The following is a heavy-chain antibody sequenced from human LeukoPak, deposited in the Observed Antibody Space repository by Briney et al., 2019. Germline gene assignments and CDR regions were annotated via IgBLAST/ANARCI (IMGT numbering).Heavy chain of an antibody. CDR1: GGTFSSYA. V-gene: IGHV1-69*04. Sequence: SVKVSCKASGGTFSSYAISWVRQAPGQGLEWMGRIIPILGIANYAQKFQGTVTITADKSTSTAYMELSSLRSEDTAVYYCARDPRYCSGGSCRLDYWGQGTLITVSS. CDR3: ARDPRYCSGGSCRLDY. J-gene: IGHJ4*02. D-gene: IGHD2-15*01. CDR2: IIPILGIA.